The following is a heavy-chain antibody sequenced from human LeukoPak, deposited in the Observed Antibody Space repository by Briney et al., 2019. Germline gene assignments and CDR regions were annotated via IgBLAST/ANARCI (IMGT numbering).Heavy chain of an antibody. J-gene: IGHJ4*02. Sequence: AGGSLRLSCVASGLTVSNNYMSWVRQAPGKGLEWVSLIYGGGTTYYADSAKGRFTISSDSSKNTVYLQMNSLRAEDTAVYYCARGPNYGDYGGQWGQGTLVTVSS. V-gene: IGHV3-53*01. CDR1: GLTVSNNY. CDR2: IYGGGTT. CDR3: ARGPNYGDYGGQ. D-gene: IGHD4-17*01.